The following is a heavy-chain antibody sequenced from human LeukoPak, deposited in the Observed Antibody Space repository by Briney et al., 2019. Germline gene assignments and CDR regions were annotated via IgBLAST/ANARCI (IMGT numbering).Heavy chain of an antibody. CDR1: GGSISSSGYY. D-gene: IGHD4-23*01. J-gene: IGHJ4*02. CDR2: IYYCGST. CDR3: ATSPQYGGY. Sequence: PSETLSLTCTASGGSISSSGYYWGWSRQPPGKGLEWIGSIYYCGSTQYNPSLKSRVTISVDTSKNQFSLKLRSVTAADTAVYYCATSPQYGGYWGQGTLVTVSS. V-gene: IGHV4-39*01.